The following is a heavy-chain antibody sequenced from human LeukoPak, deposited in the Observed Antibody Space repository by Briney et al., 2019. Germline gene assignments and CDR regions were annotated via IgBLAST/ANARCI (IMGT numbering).Heavy chain of an antibody. CDR1: GGSISSSNW. Sequence: SETLSLTCAVSGGSISSSNWWSWVRQPPGKGLEWIGEIYHSGNTYYNPSLKSRVAISVDRSKNQFSLRLSSVTAADTAVYYCARVFDSGRFYYYIDAWGKGTTVTVSS. V-gene: IGHV4-4*02. D-gene: IGHD3-10*01. CDR3: ARVFDSGRFYYYIDA. J-gene: IGHJ6*03. CDR2: IYHSGNT.